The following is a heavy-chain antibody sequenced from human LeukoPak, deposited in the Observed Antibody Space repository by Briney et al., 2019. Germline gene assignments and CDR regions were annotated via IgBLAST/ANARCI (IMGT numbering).Heavy chain of an antibody. CDR2: ISGSGGST. D-gene: IGHD6-19*01. J-gene: IGHJ4*02. V-gene: IGHV3-23*01. CDR1: GFTFSSYA. Sequence: GGSLRLSCAASGFTFSSYAMSWVRQAPGKGLEWVSAISGSGGSTYYADSVKGRFTISRDNSKNTLYLQMNSLRAEDTAVYYCAKTSMYSSGWYSPSGPYYFDYWGRGTLVTVSS. CDR3: AKTSMYSSGWYSPSGPYYFDY.